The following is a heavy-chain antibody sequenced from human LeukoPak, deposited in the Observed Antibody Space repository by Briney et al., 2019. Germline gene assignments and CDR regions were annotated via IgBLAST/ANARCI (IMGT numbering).Heavy chain of an antibody. CDR3: ARNGITMIDAHTGLDY. CDR2: ISAYNGNT. Sequence: GASVKVSCKASGYTFTSYGISWVRQAPGQGLEWMGWISAYNGNTNYAQKLQGRVTMTTDTSTSTAYMELRSLRSDDTAVYYCARNGITMIDAHTGLDYWGQGTLVTVSS. J-gene: IGHJ4*02. V-gene: IGHV1-18*01. CDR1: GYTFTSYG. D-gene: IGHD3-22*01.